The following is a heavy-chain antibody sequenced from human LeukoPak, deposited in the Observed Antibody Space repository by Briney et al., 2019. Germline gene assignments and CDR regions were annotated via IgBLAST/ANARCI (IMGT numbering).Heavy chain of an antibody. V-gene: IGHV3-21*01. J-gene: IGHJ4*02. D-gene: IGHD1-26*01. Sequence: GGSLRLSCAASGFSFSSYSMNWVRQAPRKGLEWVSSISSSSDYIHYADSVKARFTISRDNAKNSLYLQMNSLRAEDTAVYYCARDPWGALGYWGLGTLVTVSS. CDR2: ISSSSDYI. CDR1: GFSFSSYS. CDR3: ARDPWGALGY.